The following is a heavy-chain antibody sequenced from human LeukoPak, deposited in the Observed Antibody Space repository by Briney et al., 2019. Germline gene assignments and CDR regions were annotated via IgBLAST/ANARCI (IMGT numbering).Heavy chain of an antibody. CDR2: IYYSGST. V-gene: IGHV4-39*01. CDR3: ARLPDLFNNAIDI. D-gene: IGHD1-14*01. J-gene: IGHJ3*02. CDR1: GGSISSRSYF. Sequence: SETLSLTCTVSGGSISSRSYFWAWIRQPPGKGLEWIGTIYYSGSTSYNPSLKSRVTISLDTSKNQFSLKLSSVTAADTAVYYCARLPDLFNNAIDIWGQGTMVTVSS.